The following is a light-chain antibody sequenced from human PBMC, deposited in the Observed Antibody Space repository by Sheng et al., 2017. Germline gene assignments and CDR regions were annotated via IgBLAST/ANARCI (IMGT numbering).Light chain of an antibody. CDR3: QQYGSSPLT. V-gene: IGKV3-20*01. Sequence: EIVLTQSPATLSLSPGERATLSCRASQSVTSKLNWYQQKPGQAPRLLIYDASNRAAGIPARFSGSGSGTDFTLTISRLEPEDFAVYYCQQYGSSPLTFGGGTKVEIK. CDR1: QSVTSK. CDR2: DAS. J-gene: IGKJ4*01.